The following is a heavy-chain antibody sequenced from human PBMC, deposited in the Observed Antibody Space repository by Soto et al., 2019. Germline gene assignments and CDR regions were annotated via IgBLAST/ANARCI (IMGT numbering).Heavy chain of an antibody. V-gene: IGHV3-30*18. CDR2: VSHDGRNT. CDR1: GFTFSDYA. CDR3: GKGGRQWRVTSDFSC. J-gene: IGHJ4*02. Sequence: VQLVESGGGVVQPGRSLRLSCAASGFTFSDYAMHWVRQAPGKGLEWVAVVSHDGRNTHYADSVKGRFTISRDSSKNRVSLEITSRRAEDPAVDSFGKGGRQWRVTSDFSCWGQGALVTVSS. D-gene: IGHD6-19*01.